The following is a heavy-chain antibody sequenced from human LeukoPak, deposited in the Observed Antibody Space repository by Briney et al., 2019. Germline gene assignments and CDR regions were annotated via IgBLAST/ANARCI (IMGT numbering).Heavy chain of an antibody. J-gene: IGHJ4*02. V-gene: IGHV3-23*01. CDR1: GFTFNDYA. CDR3: ARGHWGLDY. CDR2: ISGSGDNT. D-gene: IGHD7-27*01. Sequence: PGGSLRLSCAASGFTFNDYAMNWVRQAPGKGLEWVSAISGSGDNTFYADSVKGRFSISRDNAESSLYLQMNSLRAEDTAVYYCARGHWGLDYWGRGTLVTVSS.